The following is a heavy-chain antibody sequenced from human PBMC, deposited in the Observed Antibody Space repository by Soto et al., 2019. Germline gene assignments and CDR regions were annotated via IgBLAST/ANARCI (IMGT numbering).Heavy chain of an antibody. CDR1: GGSVSSDTHY. Sequence: SETLSLTCTVSGGSVSSDTHYWSWIRQPPGKRPEWIGFIYSSGSTNYNPSLKSRVTMSVDTSKNQFSLKLRSVIVADTAVYHCARFVRSCSGTTCYTRADVWGQGTTVTVSS. V-gene: IGHV4-61*01. CDR2: IYSSGST. CDR3: ARFVRSCSGTTCYTRADV. D-gene: IGHD2-2*02. J-gene: IGHJ6*02.